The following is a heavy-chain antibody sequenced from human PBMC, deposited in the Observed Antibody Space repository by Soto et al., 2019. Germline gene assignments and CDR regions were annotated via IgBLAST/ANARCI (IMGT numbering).Heavy chain of an antibody. CDR3: VSQRTSVLTQAYFDY. D-gene: IGHD2-8*01. CDR2: VYYRGRS. Sequence: SETLSLTCTVSGGSVSNSNYYWGWIRQSPGKGLEWIGSVYYRGRSYSKSSVKSRVTISVDTSKNQFSLNLISVTASDTAVYFCVSQRTSVLTQAYFDYWGPGALVTVSS. J-gene: IGHJ4*02. CDR1: GGSVSNSNYY. V-gene: IGHV4-39*01.